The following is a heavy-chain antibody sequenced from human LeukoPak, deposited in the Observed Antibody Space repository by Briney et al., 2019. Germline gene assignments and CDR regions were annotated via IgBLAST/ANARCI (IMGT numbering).Heavy chain of an antibody. J-gene: IGHJ4*02. CDR2: IWYDGSNK. CDR1: GFTFSNYG. Sequence: GGSLRLSCAASGFTFSNYGMHWVRQAPGKGLEWVALIWYDGSNKYYTDSVKGRLTISRDNSKDTLFLQMNSLRVEDTAVYYCAREGPRGNSQFDYWGREPWSPSPQ. V-gene: IGHV3-33*01. D-gene: IGHD4-23*01. CDR3: AREGPRGNSQFDY.